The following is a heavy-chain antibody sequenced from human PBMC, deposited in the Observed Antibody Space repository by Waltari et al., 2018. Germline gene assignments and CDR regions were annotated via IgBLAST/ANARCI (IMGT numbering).Heavy chain of an antibody. Sequence: EVQLVESGGNLVQPGGSLRLSCLASGFPFSTYRMNSVRQAPGKGLEWISYITGSSRTIYYTDSVKGRFTVSRDNAKNSLFLQMSSLRVEDTAVYYCARPVAAAGNYGMDVWGQGTTVTVSS. CDR3: ARPVAAAGNYGMDV. J-gene: IGHJ6*02. D-gene: IGHD6-13*01. V-gene: IGHV3-48*04. CDR1: GFPFSTYR. CDR2: ITGSSRTI.